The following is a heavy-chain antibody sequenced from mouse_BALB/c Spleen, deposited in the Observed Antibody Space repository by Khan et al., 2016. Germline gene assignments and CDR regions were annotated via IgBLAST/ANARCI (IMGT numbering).Heavy chain of an antibody. J-gene: IGHJ3*01. CDR1: GYSITSDYA. D-gene: IGHD1-1*01. Sequence: EVQLQESGPGLVKPSQSLSLTCTVTGYSITSDYAWNWIRQFPGNKLEWMGYISYSGSTSYNPSLKSRISITRDTSKNQFFLQLNSVPTEDTATYYCATTVVAPRFAYWGQGTLVTVSA. CDR2: ISYSGST. CDR3: ATTVVAPRFAY. V-gene: IGHV3-2*02.